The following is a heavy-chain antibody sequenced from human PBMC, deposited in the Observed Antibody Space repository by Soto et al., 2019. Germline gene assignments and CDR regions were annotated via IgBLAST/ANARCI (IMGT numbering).Heavy chain of an antibody. CDR3: ARDHPQYCTNGVCYRDGMDV. D-gene: IGHD2-8*01. CDR2: IYYSGST. Sequence: QVKLQESCPGLVNPSQTLSLTGTVSGGSISSGGYYWSWLRQHPGKGLEWIGYIYYSGSTYYNPSLKSRVTISVDTSKNQLSLKLSSVTAADTAVYYCARDHPQYCTNGVCYRDGMDVWGQGTTVTVSS. J-gene: IGHJ6*02. CDR1: GGSISSGGYY. V-gene: IGHV4-31*03.